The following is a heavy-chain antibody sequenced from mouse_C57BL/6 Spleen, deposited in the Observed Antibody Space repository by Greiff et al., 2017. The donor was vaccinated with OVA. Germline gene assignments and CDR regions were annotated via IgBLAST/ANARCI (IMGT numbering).Heavy chain of an antibody. CDR1: GYTFTSYW. Sequence: QVQLKQPGAELVKPGASVKLSCKASGYTFTSYWMHWVKQRPGQGLEWIGMIHPNSGSTNYNEKFKSKATLTVDKSSSTAYMQLSSLTSEDSAVYYCARRTYYSNYSYYAMDYWGQGTSVTVSS. D-gene: IGHD2-5*01. J-gene: IGHJ4*01. V-gene: IGHV1-64*01. CDR2: IHPNSGST. CDR3: ARRTYYSNYSYYAMDY.